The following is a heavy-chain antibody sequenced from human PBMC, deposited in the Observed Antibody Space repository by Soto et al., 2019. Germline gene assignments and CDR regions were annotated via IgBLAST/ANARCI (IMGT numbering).Heavy chain of an antibody. D-gene: IGHD3-16*01. CDR3: ARRTFGTSRSFDI. Sequence: PGGSLRLSCAASGFAFSSHPMSWVRQAPERGLEWVSGIGDGGDLTYNADSVKGPFTISRDNSKETLFLPMNSLRAEDRAVYYCARRTFGTSRSFDIWGQGTMVTVS. J-gene: IGHJ3*02. V-gene: IGHV3-23*01. CDR1: GFAFSSHP. CDR2: IGDGGDLT.